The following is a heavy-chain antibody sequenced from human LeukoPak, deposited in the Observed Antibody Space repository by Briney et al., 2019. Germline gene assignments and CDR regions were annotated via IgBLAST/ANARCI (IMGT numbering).Heavy chain of an antibody. V-gene: IGHV3-53*01. CDR2: IYSGGST. D-gene: IGHD3-22*01. CDR1: GFTVSSNY. J-gene: IGHJ4*02. CDR3: ARDPYYYDSSGYYSTL. Sequence: GGSLRLSCAASGFTVSSNYMSWVRQAPGKGLEWFSVIYSGGSTYYADSVKGRFTISRDNSKNTLYLQMNSLRAEDTAVYYCARDPYYYDSSGYYSTLWGQGTLVTVSS.